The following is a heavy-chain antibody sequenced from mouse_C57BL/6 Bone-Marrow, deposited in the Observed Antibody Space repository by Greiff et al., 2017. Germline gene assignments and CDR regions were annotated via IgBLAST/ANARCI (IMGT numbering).Heavy chain of an antibody. V-gene: IGHV5-9*01. CDR1: GFTFSSYT. D-gene: IGHD2-13*01. J-gene: IGHJ3*01. CDR3: AGGDYGPPRFAY. Sequence: EVKLVESGGGLVKPGGSLKLSCAASGFTFSSYTMSWVRQTPEKRLEWVATISGGGGNTYYPDSVKGRFTISIDNAKNTLYLQMSSLRSEDTALYYCAGGDYGPPRFAYWGQGTLVTVSA. CDR2: ISGGGGNT.